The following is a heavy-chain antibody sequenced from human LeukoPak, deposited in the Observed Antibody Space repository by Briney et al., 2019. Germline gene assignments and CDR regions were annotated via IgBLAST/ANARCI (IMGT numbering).Heavy chain of an antibody. Sequence: WGSLRLSCAASGFTFSSYEMNWVRQAPGKGLEWVSYISSSGSTIYYADSVKGRFTISRDNAKNSLYLQMNSLRAEDTAVYYCARKVWYYYDSSGYYYFDYWGQGTLVTVSS. CDR1: GFTFSSYE. J-gene: IGHJ4*02. CDR3: ARKVWYYYDSSGYYYFDY. D-gene: IGHD3-22*01. CDR2: ISSSGSTI. V-gene: IGHV3-48*03.